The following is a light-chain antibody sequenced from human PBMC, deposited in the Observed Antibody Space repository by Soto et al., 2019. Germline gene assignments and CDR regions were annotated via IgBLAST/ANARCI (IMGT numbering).Light chain of an antibody. CDR2: GAS. V-gene: IGKV3-15*01. Sequence: EVMMTQFPDTVSVTAVETVTLSCGASQSVRTNLAWYQQRPGQAPRLLIYGASTRATGIPARFSGSGSGTEFTLTISGLQSEDFAVYYCQQYSLWRTFGQGTKVDIK. CDR1: QSVRTN. J-gene: IGKJ1*01. CDR3: QQYSLWRT.